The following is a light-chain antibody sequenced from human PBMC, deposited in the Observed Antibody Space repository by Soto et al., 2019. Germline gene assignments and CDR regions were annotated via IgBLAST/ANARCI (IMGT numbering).Light chain of an antibody. V-gene: IGKV1-39*01. Sequence: DIQMTQSPSSLSASVGDRVTITCRTSQSISTYLNWYQQKPGEAPKLLIYAESTLQSGVPSRFSGSGSATDFTLTINSLQPEDLATYYCQQSYSTPYTFGQGTRLEI. J-gene: IGKJ2*01. CDR3: QQSYSTPYT. CDR2: AES. CDR1: QSISTY.